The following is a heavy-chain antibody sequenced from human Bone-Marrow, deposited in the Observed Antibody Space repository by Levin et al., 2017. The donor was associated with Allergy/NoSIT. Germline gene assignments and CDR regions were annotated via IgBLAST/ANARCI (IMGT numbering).Heavy chain of an antibody. Sequence: GGSLRLSCAASGFPFSSYSMNCGGESHGKGLEWVSAISDSGGRTYYTDSVKGRFTISRDNSKNTLYLQMNSLRAEDTAVYYCAKENSGSYSSYWGQGTLVTVSS. CDR3: AKENSGSYSSY. CDR2: ISDSGGRT. V-gene: IGHV3-23*01. J-gene: IGHJ4*02. CDR1: GFPFSSYS. D-gene: IGHD1-26*01.